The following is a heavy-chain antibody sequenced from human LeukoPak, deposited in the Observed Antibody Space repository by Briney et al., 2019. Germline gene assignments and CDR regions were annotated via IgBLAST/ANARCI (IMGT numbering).Heavy chain of an antibody. CDR1: GGSFSGYY. CDR2: INHSGST. D-gene: IGHD2-2*01. CDR3: ARGSSTSRRFDY. Sequence: SETLSLTCAVYGGSFSGYYWSWIRQPPGKGPEWIGEINHSGSTNYNPSLKSRVTISVDTSKNQFSLKLSSVTAAGTAVYYCARGSSTSRRFDYWGQGTLVTVSS. J-gene: IGHJ4*02. V-gene: IGHV4-34*01.